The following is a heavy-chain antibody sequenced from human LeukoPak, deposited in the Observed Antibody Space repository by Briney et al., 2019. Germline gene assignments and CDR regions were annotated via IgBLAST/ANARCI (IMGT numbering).Heavy chain of an antibody. J-gene: IGHJ4*02. CDR2: ISGSGGST. D-gene: IGHD5-24*01. CDR1: GFTFSSYA. CDR3: AKDRRDGYNHFDY. V-gene: IGHV3-23*01. Sequence: GALRLSCAASGFTFSSYAMSWVRQAPGKGLEWVSAISGSGGSTYYADSVEGRFTISRDNSKNTLYLQMNSLRAEDTAVYYCAKDRRDGYNHFDYWGQGTLVTVSS.